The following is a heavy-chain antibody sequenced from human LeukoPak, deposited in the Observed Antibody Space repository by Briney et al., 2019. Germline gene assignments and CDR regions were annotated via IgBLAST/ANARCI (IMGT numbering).Heavy chain of an antibody. CDR3: AFALRPRGYSYGYMYYYYGMDV. V-gene: IGHV3-30*03. Sequence: GGSLRLSCVASGFTFSSYGMHWVRQAPGKGLEWVAVISYDGSNKYYADSVKGRFTISRDNSKNTLYLQMNSLRAEDTAVYYCAFALRPRGYSYGYMYYYYGMDVWGQGTTVTVSS. CDR2: ISYDGSNK. CDR1: GFTFSSYG. J-gene: IGHJ6*02. D-gene: IGHD5-18*01.